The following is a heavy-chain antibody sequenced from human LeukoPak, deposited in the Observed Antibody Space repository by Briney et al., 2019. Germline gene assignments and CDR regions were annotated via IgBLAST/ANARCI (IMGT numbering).Heavy chain of an antibody. CDR2: IYSGVRT. CDR1: GFTVSRNY. J-gene: IGHJ4*02. CDR3: GREVVRGVIDY. V-gene: IGHV3-53*01. D-gene: IGHD3-10*01. Sequence: GRSLRPSWAASGFTVSRNYMSWVRQAPGKGLEWISVIYSGVRTYYANSVKGRFTISRDNSKNTPYLQRRSLRHADTPVHYSGREVVRGVIDYWGQGTLVTVSS.